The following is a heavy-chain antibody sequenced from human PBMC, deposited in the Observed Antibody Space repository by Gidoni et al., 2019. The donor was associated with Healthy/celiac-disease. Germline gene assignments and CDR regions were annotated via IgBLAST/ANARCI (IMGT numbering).Heavy chain of an antibody. Sequence: QVQLVESGGGLVKPGGSLRLSCADSGFTFSDYYMSWIRQAPGKGLEWVSYISSSSSYTNYADSVKGRFTISRDNAKNSLYLQMNSLRVEDTAVYYCARDVLAAAGNDYWGQGTLVTVSS. CDR3: ARDVLAAAGNDY. D-gene: IGHD6-13*01. CDR2: ISSSSSYT. V-gene: IGHV3-11*06. CDR1: GFTFSDYY. J-gene: IGHJ4*02.